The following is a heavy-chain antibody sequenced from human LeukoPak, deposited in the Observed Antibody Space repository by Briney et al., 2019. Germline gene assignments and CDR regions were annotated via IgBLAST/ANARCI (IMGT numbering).Heavy chain of an antibody. V-gene: IGHV3-48*01. J-gene: IGHJ3*02. Sequence: GGSLRLSCAASGFTFSNHNMDWVRQAPGKGLEWVSYISSSSSTIYYADSVKGRFTISRDNAKNSLYLQMNSLRAEDTAVYYCARARSSYGYGDAFDIWGQGTMVTVSS. CDR2: ISSSSSTI. CDR1: GFTFSNHN. CDR3: ARARSSYGYGDAFDI. D-gene: IGHD5-18*01.